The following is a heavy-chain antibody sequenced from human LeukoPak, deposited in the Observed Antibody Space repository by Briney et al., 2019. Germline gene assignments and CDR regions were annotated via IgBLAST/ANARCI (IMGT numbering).Heavy chain of an antibody. CDR3: AAIYCSGGSCPYWYFDL. CDR2: ISYDGSNK. CDR1: GFTFSSYA. D-gene: IGHD2-15*01. J-gene: IGHJ2*01. V-gene: IGHV3-30-3*01. Sequence: QPGRSLRLSCAASGFTFSSYAMHWVRQAPGKGLEWVAVISYDGSNKYYADSVKGRFTISRDNSKNTLYLQMNSLRAEDTAVYYCAAIYCSGGSCPYWYFDLWGRGTLVTVSS.